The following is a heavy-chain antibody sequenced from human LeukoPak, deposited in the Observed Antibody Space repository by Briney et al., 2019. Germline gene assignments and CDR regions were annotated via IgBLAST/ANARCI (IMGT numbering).Heavy chain of an antibody. J-gene: IGHJ3*02. Sequence: SETLSLTCAVYGGSFSGYYWSWIRQPPGKGLEWIGEINHSGNTNYNPSLKSRVTISVDTSKNQFSLKLSSVTAADTAVYYCARGRQPRGRAFDIWGQGTMVTVSS. CDR3: ARGRQPRGRAFDI. CDR2: INHSGNT. CDR1: GGSFSGYY. V-gene: IGHV4-34*01. D-gene: IGHD2-2*01.